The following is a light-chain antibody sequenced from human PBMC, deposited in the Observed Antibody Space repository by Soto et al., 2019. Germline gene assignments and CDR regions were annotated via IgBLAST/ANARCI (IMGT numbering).Light chain of an antibody. CDR3: KKSSYTKWT. Sequence: DIHITQSPSSLSASVGDRVTITCRASQSMSTYLNWYQQKPGKAPKPLIFAASSLQGGVPSRFSGSGSGKDLTITISSLQPEDFETYYCKKSSYTKWTFGQGTKVDIK. CDR2: AAS. J-gene: IGKJ1*01. CDR1: QSMSTY. V-gene: IGKV1-39*01.